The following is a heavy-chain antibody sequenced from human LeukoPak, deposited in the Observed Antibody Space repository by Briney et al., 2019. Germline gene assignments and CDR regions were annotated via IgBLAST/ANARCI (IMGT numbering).Heavy chain of an antibody. V-gene: IGHV1-69*13. D-gene: IGHD2-21*02. Sequence: ASVKVSCKASGGTFSSYAISWVRQAPGQGLEWMGGIIPIFGTANYAQKFQGRVTITADESTSTAYMELSSLRSEDTAVYYCASIPYCGGDCYPDYYYYYGMDVWGQGTAVTVSS. J-gene: IGHJ6*02. CDR1: GGTFSSYA. CDR2: IIPIFGTA. CDR3: ASIPYCGGDCYPDYYYYYGMDV.